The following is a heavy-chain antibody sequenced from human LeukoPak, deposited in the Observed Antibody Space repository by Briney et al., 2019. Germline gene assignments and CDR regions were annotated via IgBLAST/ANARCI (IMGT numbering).Heavy chain of an antibody. Sequence: PGGSLRLSCAASGFTFSSYAMSWVRQAPGKGLEWVSAISGSGGSTYYADSVKGRFTISRDNSKNTLYLQMNSLRAEDAAVYYCVTYGGNSLEDYWGQGTLVTVSS. CDR3: VTYGGNSLEDY. CDR1: GFTFSSYA. V-gene: IGHV3-23*01. CDR2: ISGSGGST. J-gene: IGHJ4*02. D-gene: IGHD4-23*01.